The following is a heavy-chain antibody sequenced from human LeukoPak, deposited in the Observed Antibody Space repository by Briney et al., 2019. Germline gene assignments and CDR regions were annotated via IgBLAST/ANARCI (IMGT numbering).Heavy chain of an antibody. CDR3: AREGYGY. CDR2: ISSSSNYI. V-gene: IGHV3-21*01. D-gene: IGHD5-12*01. Sequence: PGGSLRLSCAASGFTFSNAWMSWVRQAPGKGLEWVSSISSSSNYIHYAASVKGRITISRDNAKNSLYLQMNSLRGEDTAVYYCAREGYGYWGQGTLVTVSS. CDR1: GFTFSNAW. J-gene: IGHJ4*02.